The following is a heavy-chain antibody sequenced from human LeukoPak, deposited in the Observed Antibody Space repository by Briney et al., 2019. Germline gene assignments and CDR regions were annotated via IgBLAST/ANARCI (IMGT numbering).Heavy chain of an antibody. D-gene: IGHD1-26*01. Sequence: SETLSLTCAVYGGSFSGYYWSWIRQPPGKGLAWIGEINHSGSTNYNPSLKSRVTISVDTSKNQFSLKLSSVTAADTAVYYCARVPRSGSYSSYWGQGTLVTVSS. J-gene: IGHJ4*02. CDR3: ARVPRSGSYSSY. V-gene: IGHV4-34*01. CDR2: INHSGST. CDR1: GGSFSGYY.